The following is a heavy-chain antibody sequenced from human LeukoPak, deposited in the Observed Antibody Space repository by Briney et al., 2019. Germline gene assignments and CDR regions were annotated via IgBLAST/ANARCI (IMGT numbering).Heavy chain of an antibody. CDR3: ARPSPLYYFDY. V-gene: IGHV4-38-2*02. CDR2: IYHSGST. CDR1: GYSISSGYY. Sequence: SETLSLTCTVSGYSISSGYYWGWIRQPPGKGLEWIGSIYHSGSTYYNPSLKSRVTISVDTSKNQFSLKLSSVTAADTAVYCCARPSPLYYFDYWGQGTLVTVST. J-gene: IGHJ4*02.